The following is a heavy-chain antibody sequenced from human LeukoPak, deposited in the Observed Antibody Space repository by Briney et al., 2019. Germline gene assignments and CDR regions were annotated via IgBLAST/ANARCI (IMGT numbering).Heavy chain of an antibody. J-gene: IGHJ4*02. CDR1: GFTFSNYA. D-gene: IGHD6-19*01. V-gene: IGHV3-23*01. CDR2: ISESGSTT. Sequence: GGSLRLTCVVSGFTFSNYAMNWVRQAPGKGLEWVSSISESGSTTDYADSVRGRFTISRDNSRNTLSLQMKSLRAEDTAVYYCARQWLVKGWGQGTLVTVSS. CDR3: ARQWLVKG.